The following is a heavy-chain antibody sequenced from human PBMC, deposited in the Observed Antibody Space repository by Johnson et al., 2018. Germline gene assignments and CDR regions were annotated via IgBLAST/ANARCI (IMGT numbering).Heavy chain of an antibody. CDR1: GGSFSGYY. V-gene: IGHV4-34*01. CDR2: INHSGST. Sequence: VQLQQWGAGLLKPSETLSLTCAVYGGSFSGYYWSWIRQPTGKGLEWIGEINHSGSTNYNPSLKSRVTISEDTSKNQFSLQLSAVTAADTAVYYCARGTSPRYYYYGMDVWGQGATVTVSS. CDR3: ARGTSPRYYYYGMDV. J-gene: IGHJ6*02.